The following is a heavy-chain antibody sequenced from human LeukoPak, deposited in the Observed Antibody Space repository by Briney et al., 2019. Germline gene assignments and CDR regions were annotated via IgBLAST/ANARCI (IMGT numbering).Heavy chain of an antibody. V-gene: IGHV3-66*01. Sequence: PGGSLRLSCAASGFTVSSTYMSWVRQTPGKGLEWVSAIYSGGSTYYADSVKGRFTISRDNSKNTLYLQMNSLRAEDTAVYYCARDLLEWYFDYWGQGTLVTVSS. J-gene: IGHJ4*02. CDR3: ARDLLEWYFDY. D-gene: IGHD3-3*01. CDR1: GFTVSSTY. CDR2: IYSGGST.